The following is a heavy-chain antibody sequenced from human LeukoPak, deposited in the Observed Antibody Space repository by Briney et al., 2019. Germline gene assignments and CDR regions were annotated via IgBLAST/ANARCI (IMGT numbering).Heavy chain of an antibody. CDR1: GFTFDDYA. Sequence: GGSLRLSCAASGFTFDDYAMHWVRQAPGKGLEWVSGISWNSGSIGYADSVKGRFTISRDNAKNSLYLQMNSLRAEDTALYYCAKGRTVRGVIIRWGQGTLVTVSS. D-gene: IGHD3-10*01. J-gene: IGHJ4*02. CDR3: AKGRTVRGVIIR. V-gene: IGHV3-9*01. CDR2: ISWNSGSI.